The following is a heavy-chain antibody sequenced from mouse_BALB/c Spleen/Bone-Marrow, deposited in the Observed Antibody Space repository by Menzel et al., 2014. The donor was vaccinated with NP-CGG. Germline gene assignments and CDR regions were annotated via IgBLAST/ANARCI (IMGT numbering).Heavy chain of an antibody. D-gene: IGHD1-1*01. CDR1: GFDFXRYW. Sequence: EVKLMESGGGLVQPGGSLKLSCAASGFDFXRYWMSWVRQAPGKGLEWIGEINPDSSTINYTPSLKDKFIISRDNAKNTLYLQTSKVRSEDTALYYCARLSYYGRFAYWGQGTLVTVSA. V-gene: IGHV4-1*02. CDR3: ARLSYYGRFAY. J-gene: IGHJ3*01. CDR2: INPDSSTI.